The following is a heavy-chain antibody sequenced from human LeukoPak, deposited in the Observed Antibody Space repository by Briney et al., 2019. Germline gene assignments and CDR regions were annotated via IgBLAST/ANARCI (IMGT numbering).Heavy chain of an antibody. Sequence: GGSLRLSCAASGFTVRNSYMSWVRQAPGKGLEWVSVIYSGGSTYYADSVKGRFTISRDNSKSTLYLQMNSLRAEDTAVYFCATGERMVRGDGVDYWGQGTLVTVSS. CDR2: IYSGGST. CDR1: GFTVRNSY. D-gene: IGHD3-10*01. V-gene: IGHV3-66*01. J-gene: IGHJ4*02. CDR3: ATGERMVRGDGVDY.